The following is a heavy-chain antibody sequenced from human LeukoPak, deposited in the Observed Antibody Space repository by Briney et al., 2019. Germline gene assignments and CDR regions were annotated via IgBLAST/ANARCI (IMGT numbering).Heavy chain of an antibody. J-gene: IGHJ5*02. CDR2: IIPILGIA. Sequence: SVKVSCKASGGTFSSYAISWVRQAPGQGLGWMGRIIPILGIANYAQKFQGRVTITADKSTSTAYMELSSLRSEDTAVYYCARAPHGMVRGVSWFDPWGQGTLVTVSS. V-gene: IGHV1-69*04. D-gene: IGHD3-10*01. CDR3: ARAPHGMVRGVSWFDP. CDR1: GGTFSSYA.